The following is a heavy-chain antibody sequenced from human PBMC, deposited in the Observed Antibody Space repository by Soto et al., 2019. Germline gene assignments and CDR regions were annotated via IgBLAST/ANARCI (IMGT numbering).Heavy chain of an antibody. V-gene: IGHV3-74*01. Sequence: EVHLVESRGGLVQPGGSLRLSCADSEFTFSHYWMHWVRQAPGKGLVWVSRINPDGTTTNYADSVKGRFTISRDNAKNTLYLQMNSLRGEDTAMYYCTKDTFGDRDSWGQGTLVTVSS. J-gene: IGHJ4*02. D-gene: IGHD4-17*01. CDR1: EFTFSHYW. CDR3: TKDTFGDRDS. CDR2: INPDGTTT.